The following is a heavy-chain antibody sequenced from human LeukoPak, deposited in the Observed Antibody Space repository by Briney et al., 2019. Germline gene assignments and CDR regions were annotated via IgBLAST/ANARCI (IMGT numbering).Heavy chain of an antibody. V-gene: IGHV3-21*04. D-gene: IGHD5-12*01. CDR1: GFTFSDYS. CDR3: ARAPVDIVATIGYYYGMDV. CDR2: ISSSSSYT. Sequence: GGSLRLSCSASGFTFSDYSMKWVRQAPGKGLECVSSISSSSSYTYYEDSVKGRFTISRDNAKNSLYLQMNSLRAEDTAVYYCARAPVDIVATIGYYYGMDVWGQGITVTVSS. J-gene: IGHJ6*02.